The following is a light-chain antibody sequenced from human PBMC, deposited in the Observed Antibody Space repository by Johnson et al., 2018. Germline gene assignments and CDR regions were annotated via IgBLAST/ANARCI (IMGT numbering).Light chain of an antibody. CDR1: SSNIGNNY. J-gene: IGLJ1*01. CDR2: ENN. Sequence: QSVLTQPPSVSAAPGQKVTISCSGSSSNIGNNYVSWYQQLPGTAPKLLIYENNKRPSVIPDRFSGSKSGTSATLGITGLQTGDAADYYCGTWDSSLSAGIVFGTGTKVTVL. CDR3: GTWDSSLSAGIV. V-gene: IGLV1-51*02.